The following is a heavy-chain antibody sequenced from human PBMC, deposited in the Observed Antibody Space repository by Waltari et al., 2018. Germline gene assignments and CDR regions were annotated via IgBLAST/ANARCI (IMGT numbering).Heavy chain of an antibody. CDR3: ARDRYSGYHYFDY. CDR1: GFTFSSYA. Sequence: QAQLVASGGGVVQPGRSLRLFCAASGFTFSSYAMHWVRQVPGKGLELVKIITYYGSDKCYADSVKVRFTISRDNSKNTRYLQMNSLKTEDTAVYYCARDRYSGYHYFDYWGQGTLVTVSS. J-gene: IGHJ4*02. V-gene: IGHV3-30*04. D-gene: IGHD5-12*01. CDR2: ITYYGSDK.